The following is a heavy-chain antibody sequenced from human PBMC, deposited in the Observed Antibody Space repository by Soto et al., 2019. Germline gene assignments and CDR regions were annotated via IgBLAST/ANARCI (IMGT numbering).Heavy chain of an antibody. J-gene: IGHJ3*02. CDR1: GFTFSACT. CDR3: ARDYPVLYSRSADALDI. D-gene: IGHD6-6*01. CDR2: ISSTGAYI. V-gene: IGHV3-21*01. Sequence: EVQLVESGGGLVKPGGSLRLSCLASGFTFSACTMDWVRQAPGKGLEWVSSISSTGAYIYYAESVRGRFTISRDNAKNSLDLHMNSLGVEDTAVYYCARDYPVLYSRSADALDIWGRGTLVTVSS.